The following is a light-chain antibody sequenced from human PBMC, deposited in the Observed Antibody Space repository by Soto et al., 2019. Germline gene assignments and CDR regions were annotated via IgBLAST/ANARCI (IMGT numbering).Light chain of an antibody. CDR2: EVS. J-gene: IGLJ3*02. CDR1: SSDVGAYKY. CDR3: TSYVGSDIWV. Sequence: QSALTQPPSASGSPGQSVTISCTGTSSDVGAYKYVSWYQQYPGKAPKLMIYEVSKRPSGVPDRFSGSKSGNTASLTVSGLQAEDGGDYYCTSYVGSDIWVFGGGTQLTVL. V-gene: IGLV2-8*01.